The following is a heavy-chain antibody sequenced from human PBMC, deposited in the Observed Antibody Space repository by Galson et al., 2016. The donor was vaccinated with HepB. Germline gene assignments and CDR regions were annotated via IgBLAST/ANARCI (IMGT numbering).Heavy chain of an antibody. CDR3: ARDHGYYGSGDQNWFAP. D-gene: IGHD3-10*01. V-gene: IGHV4-31*03. CDR2: NYYRGTT. J-gene: IGHJ5*02. CDR1: VASISSGGYF. Sequence: TLSLTCSVSVASISSGGYFWSWLRHFPGKGLEWMGHNYYRGTTSYNSSLKSRLTIRIDTSKNQFSLTLASVTAADTAVYYCARDHGYYGSGDQNWFAPWGRGILVTVSS.